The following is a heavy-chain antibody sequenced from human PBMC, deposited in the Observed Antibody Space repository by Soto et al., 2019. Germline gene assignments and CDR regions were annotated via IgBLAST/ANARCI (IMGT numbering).Heavy chain of an antibody. J-gene: IGHJ4*02. V-gene: IGHV3-30*09. CDR2: ISYDGNNQ. D-gene: IGHD3-22*01. CDR3: ARDRVYYYDSSGYYNFEY. Sequence: QVQLVESGGGVVQPGRSLRLSCAASGFTFNNYAMHWVRQAPGKGLEWVAVISYDGNNQYYAASVKGRFAISRDNSKTTLYLQMNSLRDEDTAVYYCARDRVYYYDSSGYYNFEYWGQGSLVTVSS. CDR1: GFTFNNYA.